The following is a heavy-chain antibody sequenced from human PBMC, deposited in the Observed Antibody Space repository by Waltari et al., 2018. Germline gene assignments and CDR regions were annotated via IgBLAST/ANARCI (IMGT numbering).Heavy chain of an antibody. Sequence: QLQLQESGPGLVKPSETLSLTCTVSGGSISSSSYYWGWIRQPPGKGLEWIGSIYYSGSTYYNPSLKSRVTISGDTSKNQFSLKLSSVTAADTAVYYCARACRVAGTPAHVDYWGQGTLVTVSS. CDR2: IYYSGST. V-gene: IGHV4-39*07. CDR1: GGSISSSSYY. CDR3: ARACRVAGTPAHVDY. J-gene: IGHJ4*02. D-gene: IGHD6-19*01.